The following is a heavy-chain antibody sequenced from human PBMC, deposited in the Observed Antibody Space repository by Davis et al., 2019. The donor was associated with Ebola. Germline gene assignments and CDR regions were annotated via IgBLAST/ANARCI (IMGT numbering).Heavy chain of an antibody. Sequence: VKVSCKASGYRFSDFFIHWVRQAPGQGLEWMGWIKPQSGGSNNVQKVEGRVTLTRDTSVSTAYMELTRLTSDDTAMYYCARAYSRSSWGRDDAFDNWGQGTTVTVSS. V-gene: IGHV1-2*02. CDR3: ARAYSRSSWGRDDAFDN. CDR1: GYRFSDFF. J-gene: IGHJ3*02. D-gene: IGHD6-6*01. CDR2: IKPQSGGS.